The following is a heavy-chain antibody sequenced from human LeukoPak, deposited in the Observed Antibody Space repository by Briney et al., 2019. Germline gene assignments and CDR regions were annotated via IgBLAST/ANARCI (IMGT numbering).Heavy chain of an antibody. D-gene: IGHD6-19*01. CDR1: GFTFSSYA. Sequence: GGSLRLSCAASGFTFSSYAMHWVRQAPGKGLELVAVITYDGSNKYYADSVRGRFTISRDNSKNTLYLQMNSLRAEDTAVYYCARDRGAVAGTGPYYYYGMDVWGKGTTVTVSS. J-gene: IGHJ6*04. CDR2: ITYDGSNK. V-gene: IGHV3-30*04. CDR3: ARDRGAVAGTGPYYYYGMDV.